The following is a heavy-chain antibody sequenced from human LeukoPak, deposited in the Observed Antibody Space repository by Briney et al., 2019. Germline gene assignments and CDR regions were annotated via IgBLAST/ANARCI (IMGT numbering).Heavy chain of an antibody. V-gene: IGHV3-23*01. CDR3: AKGTSYCSSISCQNYFDY. D-gene: IGHD2-2*01. Sequence: GGSLRLSCAASGFTFSSYSMNWVRQAPGKGLEWVSGISGSGDSTYYADSVKGRFTISRDNSKNTLYLQMNSLRAEDTAVYYCAKGTSYCSSISCQNYFDYWGQGTPVTVSS. J-gene: IGHJ4*02. CDR1: GFTFSSYS. CDR2: ISGSGDST.